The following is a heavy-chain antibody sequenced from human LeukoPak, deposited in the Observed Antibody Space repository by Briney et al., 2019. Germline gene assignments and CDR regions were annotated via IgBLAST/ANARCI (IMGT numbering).Heavy chain of an antibody. CDR1: GFTFSSYA. CDR2: ISGSGGST. CDR3: AKVIRGSHPPYYFDY. Sequence: PGGSLRLSCAASGFTFSSYAMSWVRQAPGKGLEWVSAISGSGGSTYYADSVKGRFTISRDNSKNTLYLQINSLRAEDTAVYYCAKVIRGSHPPYYFDYWGQGTLVTVSS. D-gene: IGHD3-10*01. J-gene: IGHJ4*02. V-gene: IGHV3-23*01.